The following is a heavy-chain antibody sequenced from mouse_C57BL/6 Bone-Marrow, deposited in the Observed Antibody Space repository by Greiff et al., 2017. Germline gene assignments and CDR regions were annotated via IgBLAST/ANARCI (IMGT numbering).Heavy chain of an antibody. CDR3: ANDVDYAWFAD. Sequence: QVQLQQSGPELVKPGASVKISCKASGYAFSSSWMNWVKQRPGKGLAWIGRFYPGDGDTNYNGKFKGQATLTADKSFSTAYMQLSSLTSDDSAVFFCANDVDYAWFADWGQGTLVTVSA. CDR2: FYPGDGDT. CDR1: GYAFSSSW. J-gene: IGHJ3*01. D-gene: IGHD2-13*01. V-gene: IGHV1-82*01.